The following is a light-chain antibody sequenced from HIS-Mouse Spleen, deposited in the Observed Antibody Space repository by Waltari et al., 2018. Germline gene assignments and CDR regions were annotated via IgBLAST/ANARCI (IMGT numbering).Light chain of an antibody. CDR2: GAS. CDR1: QSVSSSY. J-gene: IGKJ2*01. Sequence: EIVLTPSPGTLSLSTGERATLSCRASQSVSSSYVAWYQQKPGQGPRLLIYGASSRATGIPDRFSGSGSGTDFTLTISRLEPEDFAVYYCQQYGSSPYTFGQGTKLEIK. CDR3: QQYGSSPYT. V-gene: IGKV3-20*01.